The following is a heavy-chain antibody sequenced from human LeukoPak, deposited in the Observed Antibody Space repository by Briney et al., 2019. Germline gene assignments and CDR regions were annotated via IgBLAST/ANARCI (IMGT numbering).Heavy chain of an antibody. J-gene: IGHJ4*02. CDR2: ISYDGSNK. CDR1: GFTFSSYA. D-gene: IGHD4/OR15-4a*01. CDR3: AREANAQTMDPSVNFDY. V-gene: IGHV3-30-3*01. Sequence: GGSLRLSCAASGFTFSSYAMHWVRQAPGKGLEWVAVISYDGSNKYYADSVKGRFTISRDNSKNTLYLQMNSLRAEDTAVYYCAREANAQTMDPSVNFDYWGKGTLVPVSS.